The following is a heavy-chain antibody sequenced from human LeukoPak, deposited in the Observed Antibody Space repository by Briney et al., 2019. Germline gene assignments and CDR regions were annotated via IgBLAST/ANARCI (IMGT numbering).Heavy chain of an antibody. J-gene: IGHJ4*02. D-gene: IGHD1-26*01. CDR2: IIPIFGTA. V-gene: IGHV1-69*13. CDR3: ARDNKWELFALDY. Sequence: SVKVSCKASGGTFSNYAISWVRRAPGQGLEWVGGIIPIFGTAKYAQKFQGRVTITADESTSTAYMELSSLRSEDTAVYYCARDNKWELFALDYWGQGALVTVSS. CDR1: GGTFSNYA.